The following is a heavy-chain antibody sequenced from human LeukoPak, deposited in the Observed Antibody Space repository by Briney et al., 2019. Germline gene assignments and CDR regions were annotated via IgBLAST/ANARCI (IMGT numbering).Heavy chain of an antibody. V-gene: IGHV1-18*01. CDR3: ARAGYCSSTSCYNVGDYYYYYGMDV. CDR1: GGTFSSYA. CDR2: ISAYNGNT. D-gene: IGHD2-2*02. Sequence: ASVKVSCKASGGTFSSYAISWVRQAPGQGLEWMGWISAYNGNTNYAQKLQGRVTMTTDTSTSTAYMELRSLRSDDTAVYYCARAGYCSSTSCYNVGDYYYYYGMDVWGQGTTVTVSS. J-gene: IGHJ6*02.